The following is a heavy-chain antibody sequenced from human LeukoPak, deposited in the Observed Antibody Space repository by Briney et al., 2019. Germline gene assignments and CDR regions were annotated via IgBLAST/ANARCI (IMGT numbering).Heavy chain of an antibody. CDR1: GFTFSSYW. Sequence: GGSLRLSCAASGFTFSSYWMHWVRQAPGKGLAWVSRINSDGSMTNYADSVKGRFTISRDNAKNTLYVQMNSLRAEDTAVYYCSTGSGHAFDIWGRGTMVTVSS. D-gene: IGHD3-10*01. V-gene: IGHV3-74*01. J-gene: IGHJ3*02. CDR3: STGSGHAFDI. CDR2: INSDGSMT.